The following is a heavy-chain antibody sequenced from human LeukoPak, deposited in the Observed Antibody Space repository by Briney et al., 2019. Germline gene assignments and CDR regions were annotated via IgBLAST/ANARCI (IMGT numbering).Heavy chain of an antibody. D-gene: IGHD2-2*01. CDR3: ANGAHPDSSHYYFDY. Sequence: GGSLRLSCAASGFTFSRYAMSWVRQAPGKGLEWVSAITGRGVRTYNGDSVKGRFTISRDTSKNTVYLQMNSLRGDDTAVYYCANGAHPDSSHYYFDYWGQGALVTVSS. CDR2: ITGRGVRT. V-gene: IGHV3-23*01. CDR1: GFTFSRYA. J-gene: IGHJ4*02.